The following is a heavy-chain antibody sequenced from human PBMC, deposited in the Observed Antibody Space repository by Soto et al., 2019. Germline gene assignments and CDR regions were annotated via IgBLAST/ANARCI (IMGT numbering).Heavy chain of an antibody. J-gene: IGHJ4*02. CDR3: ARSTYYYDSSGYHPMDYFDY. V-gene: IGHV4-30-4*01. CDR1: GGSISSGDYY. Sequence: QVQLQESGPGLVKPSQTLSLTCTVSGGSISSGDYYWSWIRQPPGKGLEWIGYIYYSASTYYNPSLKSRVTISVDTSKNQFSLKLSSVTAADTAVYYCARSTYYYDSSGYHPMDYFDYWGQGTLVTVSS. CDR2: IYYSAST. D-gene: IGHD3-22*01.